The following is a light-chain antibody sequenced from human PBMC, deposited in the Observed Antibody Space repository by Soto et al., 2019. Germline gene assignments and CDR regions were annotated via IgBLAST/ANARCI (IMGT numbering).Light chain of an antibody. V-gene: IGKV1-39*01. J-gene: IGKJ3*01. CDR1: QSISTY. Sequence: DIQMTQSPSSLSASVGDSVTITCRASQSISTYLDWYQQKPVKAPNLLINAASNLRSGAPSRFSGRGSGTDFTLTISSLQPEDFATYFCQQNYRTPPTFGPGTKVTMK. CDR3: QQNYRTPPT. CDR2: AAS.